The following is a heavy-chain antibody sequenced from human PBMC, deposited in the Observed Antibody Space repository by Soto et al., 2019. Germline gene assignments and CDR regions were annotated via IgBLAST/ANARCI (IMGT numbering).Heavy chain of an antibody. CDR2: IFGSGTTT. V-gene: IGHV3-23*01. J-gene: IGHJ4*02. CDR3: AKGMSDAGASFHS. Sequence: EVQLLESGGGLVQPGGSLRLSCAASGFTFSDHAMHWVRQVPGKGLEWVSGIFGSGTTTHDAGSVRGRFTISRDNSKNTLYLQMNSLRAEDTAVYSCAKGMSDAGASFHSWGRGALVTVSS. CDR1: GFTFSDHA. D-gene: IGHD1-26*01.